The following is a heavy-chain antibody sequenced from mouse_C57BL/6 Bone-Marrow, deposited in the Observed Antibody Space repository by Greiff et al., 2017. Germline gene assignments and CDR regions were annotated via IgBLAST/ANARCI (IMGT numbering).Heavy chain of an antibody. J-gene: IGHJ4*01. CDR2: ISYDGSN. V-gene: IGHV3-6*01. CDR1: GYSITSGYY. CDR3: ARDHGPYAMDY. Sequence: DVTLQASGPGLVKPSQSLSLTCSVTGYSITSGYYWNWIRQFPGNKLEWMGYISYDGSNNSNPSLKNRISITRDTSKNQFFLTLNSVTTEDTATYYCARDHGPYAMDYWGQGTSVTVSS.